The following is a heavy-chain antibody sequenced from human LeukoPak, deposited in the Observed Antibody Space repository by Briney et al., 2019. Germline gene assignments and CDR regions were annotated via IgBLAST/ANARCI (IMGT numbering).Heavy chain of an antibody. J-gene: IGHJ4*02. CDR1: GYTFTDYY. CDR3: ARVLRFLEWPFGY. V-gene: IGHV1-69-2*01. Sequence: ATVKISCKVSGYTFTDYYMHWVQQAPGKGLEWMGLVDPEDGETIYAEKFQGRVTITADTSTDTAYMELSSLRSEDTAVYYCARVLRFLEWPFGYWGQGTLVTVSS. D-gene: IGHD3-3*01. CDR2: VDPEDGET.